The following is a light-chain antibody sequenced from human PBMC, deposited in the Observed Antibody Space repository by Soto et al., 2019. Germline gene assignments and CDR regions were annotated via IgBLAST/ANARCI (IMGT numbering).Light chain of an antibody. CDR3: QQYGSSPLT. J-gene: IGKJ4*01. CDR1: QSVSSK. Sequence: ETVMTQSPATLSVSPGERATLSCRASQSVSSKLAWYQQKPGQAPRLLIYGASTRATGIPARFSGSGSGTEFTLTISRLEPEDFAVYYCQQYGSSPLTFGGGTKVDIK. V-gene: IGKV3D-15*01. CDR2: GAS.